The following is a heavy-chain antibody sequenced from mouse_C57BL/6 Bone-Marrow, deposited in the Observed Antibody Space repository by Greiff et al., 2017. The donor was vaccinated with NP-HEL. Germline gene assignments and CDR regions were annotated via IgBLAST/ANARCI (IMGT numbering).Heavy chain of an antibody. Sequence: QVQLQQSGAELVRPGASVTLSCKASGYTFTDYEMHWVKQTPVHGLEWIGAIDPETGGTAYNQKFKGKAILTADTSSSTAYMELRSLTSEDSAVYYCTRWAVVAPYWGQGTLVTVSA. CDR1: GYTFTDYE. J-gene: IGHJ3*01. CDR3: TRWAVVAPY. CDR2: IDPETGGT. D-gene: IGHD1-1*01. V-gene: IGHV1-15*01.